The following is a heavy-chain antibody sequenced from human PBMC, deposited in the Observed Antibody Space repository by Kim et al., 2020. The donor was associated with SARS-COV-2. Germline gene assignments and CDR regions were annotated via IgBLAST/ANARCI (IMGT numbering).Heavy chain of an antibody. D-gene: IGHD6-6*01. CDR3: AGGSSSSTLDY. CDR1: GGSFSGYY. J-gene: IGHJ4*02. CDR2: INHSGST. V-gene: IGHV4-34*01. Sequence: SETLSLTCAVYGGSFSGYYWSWIRQPPGKGLEWIGEINHSGSTNYNPSLKSRVTISVDTSKNQFSLKLSSVTAADTAVYYCAGGSSSSTLDYWGQGTLVTVSS.